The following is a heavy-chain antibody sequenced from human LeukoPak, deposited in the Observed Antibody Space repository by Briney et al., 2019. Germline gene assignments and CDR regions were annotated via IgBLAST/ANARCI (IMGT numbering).Heavy chain of an antibody. Sequence: ASVKVSCKASLYTFNTYNIAWVRQAPGQGLEWMGWISPKSGSANYAQKFQGSVTMATDTSTSTAYMDLRSLTSDDTAVYFSAKEQSYKNYDIWRAPGAPVFDSYYMDVWGKGTTVTVSS. D-gene: IGHD3-9*01. CDR2: ISPKSGSA. CDR1: LYTFNTYN. V-gene: IGHV1-18*01. J-gene: IGHJ6*03. CDR3: AKEQSYKNYDIWRAPGAPVFDSYYMDV.